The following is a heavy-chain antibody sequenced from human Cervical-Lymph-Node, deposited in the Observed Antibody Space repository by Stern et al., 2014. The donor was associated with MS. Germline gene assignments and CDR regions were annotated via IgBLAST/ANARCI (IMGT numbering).Heavy chain of an antibody. CDR2: LNPNSDDP. V-gene: IGHV1-2*06. Sequence: QVQLGQSGAKMKKPGASVKVSCKASGYDFTGFFIHWVRQVPGQGLEWMGRLNPNSDDPTYAQDFQDRVTLTRDTSISTAYLELSRLTSADTAVYYCAREATRIIVGIDYWGQGTQVTVSS. J-gene: IGHJ4*02. CDR3: AREATRIIVGIDY. D-gene: IGHD2/OR15-2a*01. CDR1: GYDFTGFF.